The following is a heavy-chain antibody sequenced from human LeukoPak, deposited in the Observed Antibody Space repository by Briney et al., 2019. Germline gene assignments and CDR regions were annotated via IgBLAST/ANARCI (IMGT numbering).Heavy chain of an antibody. D-gene: IGHD3-22*01. CDR2: IYPNSGGT. Sequence: ASVKVSCKASGYTFTGHYMHWVRQAPGQGLEWMGWIYPNSGGTNYPQKFQGRVTMTRDTSISTAYMELSRLRSDDTAVYYCARDTGNYYDSSGYYSSAFDIWGQGTMVTVSS. CDR1: GYTFTGHY. CDR3: ARDTGNYYDSSGYYSSAFDI. V-gene: IGHV1-2*02. J-gene: IGHJ3*02.